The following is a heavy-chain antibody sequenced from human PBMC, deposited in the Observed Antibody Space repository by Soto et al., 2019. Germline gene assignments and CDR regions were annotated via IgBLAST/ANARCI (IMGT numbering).Heavy chain of an antibody. V-gene: IGHV3-23*01. CDR2: ISGSGGST. D-gene: IGHD6-19*01. CDR1: GFTFSSYG. CDR3: AIASGWYRGYFDY. Sequence: GGSLRLSCAASGFTFSSYGMSWVRQAPGKGLEWVSAISGSGGSTYYADSVKGRFTISRDNSKNTLYLQMNSLRAEDTAVYYCAIASGWYRGYFDYWGQGTLVTVSS. J-gene: IGHJ4*02.